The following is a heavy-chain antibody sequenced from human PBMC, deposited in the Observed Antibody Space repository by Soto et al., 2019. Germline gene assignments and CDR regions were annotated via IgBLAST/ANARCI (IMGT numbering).Heavy chain of an antibody. D-gene: IGHD3-3*01. Sequence: QVQLVESGGGVVQPGRSLRLSCAASGFTFSSYGMHWVRQAPGKGLEWVAVISYDGSNKYYADSVKGRFTISRDNSKITLYLQMNSLRAEDTAVYYCAKGHDNDFWSGYYPYYYYYGMDVWGQGTTVTVSS. CDR1: GFTFSSYG. CDR3: AKGHDNDFWSGYYPYYYYYGMDV. V-gene: IGHV3-30*18. CDR2: ISYDGSNK. J-gene: IGHJ6*02.